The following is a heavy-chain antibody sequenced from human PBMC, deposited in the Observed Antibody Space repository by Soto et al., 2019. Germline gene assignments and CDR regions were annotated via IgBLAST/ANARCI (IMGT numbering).Heavy chain of an antibody. CDR2: IKGDESDT. D-gene: IGHD3-10*01. Sequence: EVQLVESGGGLVQPGGSLRLSCAASGFSFSTYWMHWVRQAPGKGLVWVSRIKGDESDTNYADSVKGRFTISRANAQNTLYLQMSSLRAEDTAIYYCARGAYRAYYLDHWGQGAMVTIS. J-gene: IGHJ4*02. CDR1: GFSFSTYW. CDR3: ARGAYRAYYLDH. V-gene: IGHV3-74*01.